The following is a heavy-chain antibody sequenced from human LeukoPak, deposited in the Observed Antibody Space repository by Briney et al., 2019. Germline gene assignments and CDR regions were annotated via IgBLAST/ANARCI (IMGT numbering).Heavy chain of an antibody. V-gene: IGHV1-18*01. Sequence: ASVKVSCKASGYTFTSYGISWMRQAPGQGLEWMGWISAYNGNTNYAQKLQGRVTMTTDTSTCTAYMELRSLRSDDTAVYYCARDGGSSWYHTYSFYYYYYMDVWGKGTTVTVSS. CDR1: GYTFTSYG. CDR3: ARDGGSSWYHTYSFYYYYYMDV. J-gene: IGHJ6*03. D-gene: IGHD6-13*01. CDR2: ISAYNGNT.